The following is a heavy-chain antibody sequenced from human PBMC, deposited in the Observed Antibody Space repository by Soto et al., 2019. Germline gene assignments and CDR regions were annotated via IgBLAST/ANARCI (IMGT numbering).Heavy chain of an antibody. V-gene: IGHV4-30-4*01. J-gene: IGHJ5*01. D-gene: IGHD2-2*01. CDR2: IYHTGNT. Sequence: SETLSITCTVSGGSISDDSYWSWIRQTPGKGLEWIGYIYHTGNTYYNPSLRSRVSISVDKSKSQFSLKLISVTAADTAVYFCARDEYQLLSSVSWFDSWGQGTLVTVS. CDR1: GGSISDDSY. CDR3: ARDEYQLLSSVSWFDS.